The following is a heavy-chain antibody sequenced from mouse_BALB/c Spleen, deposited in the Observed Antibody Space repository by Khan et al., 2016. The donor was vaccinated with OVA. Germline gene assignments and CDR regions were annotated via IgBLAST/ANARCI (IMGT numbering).Heavy chain of an antibody. CDR2: MFPGDGST. Sequence: VQLQESGAELVKPGASVKLSCKASGYTFTSYDINWVRQRPEQGLEWIGWMFPGDGSTKYNENFKGKATLITDKSSSTAYMQLSRLTSEVSGAYFCARGGYGGFAYWGQGTLVTVSA. D-gene: IGHD2-14*01. J-gene: IGHJ3*01. CDR3: ARGGYGGFAY. CDR1: GYTFTSYD. V-gene: IGHV1-85*01.